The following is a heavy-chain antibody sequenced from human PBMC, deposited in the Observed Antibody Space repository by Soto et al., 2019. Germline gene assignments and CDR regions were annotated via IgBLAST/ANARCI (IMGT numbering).Heavy chain of an antibody. D-gene: IGHD2-2*01. Sequence: EVQLLESGGGLVQPGGSLRLSCAASGFTFSSYAMSWVRQAPGKGLEWVSAISGSGGSTYYADSVKGRFTISRDNSKNTLYLQMNSLRAEDTAVYYCAPRYCSSTSCYPDWGQGTLVTVSS. CDR1: GFTFSSYA. CDR2: ISGSGGST. CDR3: APRYCSSTSCYPD. V-gene: IGHV3-23*01. J-gene: IGHJ4*02.